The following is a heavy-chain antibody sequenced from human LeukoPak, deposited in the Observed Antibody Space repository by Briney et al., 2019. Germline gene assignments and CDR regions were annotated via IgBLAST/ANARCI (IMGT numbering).Heavy chain of an antibody. CDR1: GGSISSYY. Sequence: KPSETLSLTCTVSGGSISSYYWSWIRQSPGKGLEWIGYIYYSGSTNYNPSLKSRVTISVDTSKNQFSLKLSSVTAADTAVYYCARRRPDYGMDVWGQGTTVTVSS. CDR2: IYYSGST. J-gene: IGHJ6*02. V-gene: IGHV4-59*01. CDR3: ARRRPDYGMDV.